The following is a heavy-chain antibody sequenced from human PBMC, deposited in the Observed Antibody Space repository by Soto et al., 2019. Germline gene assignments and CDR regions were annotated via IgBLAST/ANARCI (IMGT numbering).Heavy chain of an antibody. Sequence: SETLSLTCTVSGGSISSYYWSWIRQPPGKGLEWIGYIYYSGSTSYNPSLKSRVTISIDTSEYQFSLKLNSVTAADTAVYYCARRYGGTFDYWGQGTLVTVSS. CDR1: GGSISSYY. CDR3: ARRYGGTFDY. D-gene: IGHD2-15*01. J-gene: IGHJ4*02. V-gene: IGHV4-59*01. CDR2: IYYSGST.